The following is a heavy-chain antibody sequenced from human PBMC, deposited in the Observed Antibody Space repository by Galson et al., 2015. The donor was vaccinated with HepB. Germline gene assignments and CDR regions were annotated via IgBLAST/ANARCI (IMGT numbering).Heavy chain of an antibody. J-gene: IGHJ3*02. CDR1: GFTSSNYD. CDR3: ARGNATTGGAFDI. V-gene: IGHV3-13*01. D-gene: IGHD4-11*01. Sequence: SLRLSCAASGFTSSNYDMHWVRQRTGKSLEWVSVIWNVGATNYADSVKGRFSISRENAKNSLYLQMNSPRAGDTAVYYCARGNATTGGAFDIWGQGTMVTVSS. CDR2: IWNVGAT.